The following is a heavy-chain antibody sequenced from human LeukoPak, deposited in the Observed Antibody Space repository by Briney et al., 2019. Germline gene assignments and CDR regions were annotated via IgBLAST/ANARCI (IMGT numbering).Heavy chain of an antibody. CDR3: ARGHWTLGFDSTRWYWIDY. V-gene: IGHV3-30*14. D-gene: IGHD6-13*01. CDR1: GFTFSSYP. Sequence: GGSLRLSCAASGFTFSSYPIHWVRQAPGKGLDWVTVISHDGTNSYYADSVKGRFTISRDNSQNTLYLQMNSLRGDDTAVYYCARGHWTLGFDSTRWYWIDYWGQGTLVAVSS. J-gene: IGHJ4*02. CDR2: ISHDGTNS.